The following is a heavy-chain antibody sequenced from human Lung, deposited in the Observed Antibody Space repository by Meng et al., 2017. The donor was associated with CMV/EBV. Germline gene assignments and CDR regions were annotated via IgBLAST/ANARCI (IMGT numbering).Heavy chain of an antibody. J-gene: IGHJ6*01. V-gene: IGHV4-59*11. CDR3: ARTDLKELGRRSGWFPDYYYHGMDV. CDR1: GACISNQY. D-gene: IGHD6-19*01. CDR2: IYYTGDT. Sequence: SXTXSLXXSVSGACISNQYGSWIRQPPGKGLEWIGIIYYTGDTNYSPSLKSRVTMSVDTSRNQFSLSLRSVTPADTAVYYCARTDLKELGRRSGWFPDYYYHGMDVWXQGTXVTVAS.